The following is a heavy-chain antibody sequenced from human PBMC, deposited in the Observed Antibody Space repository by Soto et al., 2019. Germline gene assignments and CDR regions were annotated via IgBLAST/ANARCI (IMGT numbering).Heavy chain of an antibody. J-gene: IGHJ5*02. CDR3: ARGVAVVPAPETALNGFDT. V-gene: IGHV1-69*02. Sequence: QVQLVQSGAEVKKPGSSVKVSCKASGGTFSTYSVGWVRQAPGQGLEWMGRIVPVLGLVDYAQKFQGRVTISADKSTGTAYLELNSLSSGDTAVYYCARGVAVVPAPETALNGFDTWGQGTLVAVSS. CDR2: IVPVLGLV. D-gene: IGHD6-19*01. CDR1: GGTFSTYS.